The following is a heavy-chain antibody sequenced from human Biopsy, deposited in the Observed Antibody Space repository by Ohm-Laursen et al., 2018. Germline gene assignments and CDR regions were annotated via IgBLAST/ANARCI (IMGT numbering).Heavy chain of an antibody. V-gene: IGHV1-69*13. CDR1: GGTFINYA. Sequence: VKISCKASGGTFINYAISWVRQAPGQGLKWMGGIIPMFGTANYAQMLQGRVTISADESTSTSYMELSSLTTEDTAIYYCARGPHSGSHSCFDYWGRGTLVTVSS. CDR2: IIPMFGTA. CDR3: ARGPHSGSHSCFDY. J-gene: IGHJ4*02. D-gene: IGHD1-26*01.